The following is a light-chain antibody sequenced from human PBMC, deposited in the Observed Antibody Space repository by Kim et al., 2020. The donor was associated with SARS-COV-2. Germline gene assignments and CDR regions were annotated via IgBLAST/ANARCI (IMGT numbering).Light chain of an antibody. V-gene: IGKV3-11*01. CDR2: GAS. J-gene: IGKJ4*01. CDR1: QRVSSS. CDR3: QQRSNWPLA. Sequence: SLVPGGRAPLPWRASQRVSSSLGWFQQKPGQPPKLLIYGASNKAPGIPARFSGSGSGTDFPLTINSLEPEDFAVYFCQQRSNWPLAFGGETRVEI.